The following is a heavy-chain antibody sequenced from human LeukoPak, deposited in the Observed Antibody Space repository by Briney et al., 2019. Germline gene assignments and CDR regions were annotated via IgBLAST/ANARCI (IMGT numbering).Heavy chain of an antibody. CDR1: GFTFSSYS. D-gene: IGHD6-6*01. CDR2: ISSSSYI. V-gene: IGHV3-21*01. Sequence: GGSLRLSCAASGFTFSSYSMNWVRQAPGKGLEWVSSISSSSYIYYADSVKGRFTISRDNAKNSLYLQMNSLRAEDTAVYYCARVGGIAARPYYFDYWGQGTLVTVSS. CDR3: ARVGGIAARPYYFDY. J-gene: IGHJ4*02.